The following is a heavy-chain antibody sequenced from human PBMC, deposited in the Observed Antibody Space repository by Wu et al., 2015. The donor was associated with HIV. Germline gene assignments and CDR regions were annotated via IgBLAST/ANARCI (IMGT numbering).Heavy chain of an antibody. D-gene: IGHD3-22*01. Sequence: QVQLVQSGAEVKKPGASVKVSCKASGYTFINYGIIWVRQVPGQGPEWMGWVSPYNGNTRYGQKFQGRVTMTTETSSTTAYLELRSLRSDDTAVYYCVRDGYYYDSSGYYDYYYMDVWGKGTTVTVSS. J-gene: IGHJ6*03. CDR3: VRDGYYYDSSGYYDYYYMDV. CDR1: GYTFINYG. CDR2: VSPYNGNT. V-gene: IGHV1-18*01.